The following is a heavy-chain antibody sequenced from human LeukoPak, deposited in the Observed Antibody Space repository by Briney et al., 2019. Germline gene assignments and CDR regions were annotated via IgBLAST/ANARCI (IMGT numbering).Heavy chain of an antibody. CDR3: ARGAEGIAATDSNFDY. Sequence: PGGSLRLSCAASGFTFSDNYMSWIRQAPGKGLEWVSYISSIGAIYYADSVKGRFTISRDNAKNSLYLQMNSLRAEDTAVYYCARGAEGIAATDSNFDYWGRGTLVTVSS. V-gene: IGHV3-11*04. CDR2: ISSIGAI. J-gene: IGHJ4*02. D-gene: IGHD6-13*01. CDR1: GFTFSDNY.